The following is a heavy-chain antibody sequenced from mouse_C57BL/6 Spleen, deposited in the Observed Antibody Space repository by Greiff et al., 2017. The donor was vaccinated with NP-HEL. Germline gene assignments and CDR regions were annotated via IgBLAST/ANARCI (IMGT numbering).Heavy chain of an antibody. CDR1: GYTFTSYW. CDR3: ARCTTVVARVFFDY. D-gene: IGHD1-1*01. Sequence: QVQLQQPGAELVKPGASVKMSCKASGYTFTSYWITWVKQRPGQGLEWIGDIYPGSGSTNYNEKFKSKATLTVDTSSSTAYMQLSSLTSEDSAVYYCARCTTVVARVFFDYWGQGTTLTVSS. V-gene: IGHV1-55*01. CDR2: IYPGSGST. J-gene: IGHJ2*01.